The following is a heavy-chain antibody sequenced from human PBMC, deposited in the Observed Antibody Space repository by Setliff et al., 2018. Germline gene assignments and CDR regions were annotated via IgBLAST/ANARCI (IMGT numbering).Heavy chain of an antibody. Sequence: PGGSLTLSCAASGFTFNNFAMHWVRQAPGKGLEWVAVIWYDGSNKYYADSVKGRFTISRDNSKNTLYLQMNSLRAEDTALYYCARQATDYWGQGTLVTVSS. CDR1: GFTFNNFA. V-gene: IGHV3-33*01. CDR2: IWYDGSNK. J-gene: IGHJ4*02. CDR3: ARQATDY.